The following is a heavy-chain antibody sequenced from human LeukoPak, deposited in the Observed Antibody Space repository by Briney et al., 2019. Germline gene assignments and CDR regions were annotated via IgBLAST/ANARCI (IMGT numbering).Heavy chain of an antibody. CDR2: IYYSGST. J-gene: IGHJ3*02. Sequence: SETLSLTCTVSGGSISSGGYYWSWLRQRPGKGLEWIGYIYYSGSTYYNPSLKSRVTISVDTSKNQFSLKLSSVTAADTAVYYCASNSVRGVIQAFDIWGQGTMVTVSS. V-gene: IGHV4-31*03. CDR1: GGSISSGGYY. D-gene: IGHD3-10*01. CDR3: ASNSVRGVIQAFDI.